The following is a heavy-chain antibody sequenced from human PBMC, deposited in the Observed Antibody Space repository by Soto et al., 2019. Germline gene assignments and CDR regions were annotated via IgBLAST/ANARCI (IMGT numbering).Heavy chain of an antibody. J-gene: IGHJ6*03. V-gene: IGHV1-46*03. CDR1: GYTFTSYY. D-gene: IGHD2-15*01. CDR2: INPSGGST. Sequence: ASVKVSCKASGYTFTSYYMHWVRQAPGQGLEWMGIINPSGGSTSYAQKFQGRVTMTRDTSTSTVYMELSSLGSEDTAVYYCATGCSGGSCYYYYYYMDVWGKGTTVTVSS. CDR3: ATGCSGGSCYYYYYYMDV.